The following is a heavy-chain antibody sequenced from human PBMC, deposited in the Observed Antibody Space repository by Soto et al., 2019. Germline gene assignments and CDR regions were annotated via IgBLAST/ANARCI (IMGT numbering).Heavy chain of an antibody. CDR2: INPNSGGT. CDR3: ARTPSLEYSSSGPSHLWGRDV. V-gene: IGHV1-2*02. D-gene: IGHD6-13*01. CDR1: GYTFTGYY. Sequence: ASVKVSCKASGYTFTGYYMHWVRQAPGQGLEWMGWINPNSGGTNYAQKFQGRVTMTRDTSISTAYMELSRLRSDDTAGYYCARTPSLEYSSSGPSHLWGRDVWGQGTTVTVSS. J-gene: IGHJ6*02.